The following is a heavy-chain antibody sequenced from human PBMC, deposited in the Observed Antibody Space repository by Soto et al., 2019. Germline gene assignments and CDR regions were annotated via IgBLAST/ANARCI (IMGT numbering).Heavy chain of an antibody. CDR2: IIPILGIA. Sequence: ASVKVSCKASGGTFSSYTISWVRQAPGQGLEWMGRIIPILGIANYAQKFQGRVTITADKSTSTAYMELSSLRSEDTAVYYCARGYCSSTSCYAGRDWFDPWGQGTLVTVSS. D-gene: IGHD2-2*01. CDR3: ARGYCSSTSCYAGRDWFDP. J-gene: IGHJ5*02. V-gene: IGHV1-69*02. CDR1: GGTFSSYT.